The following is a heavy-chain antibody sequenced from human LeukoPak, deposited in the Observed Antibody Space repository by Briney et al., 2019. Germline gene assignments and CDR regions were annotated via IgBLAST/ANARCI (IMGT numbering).Heavy chain of an antibody. Sequence: GGSLRLSCAASGFTFSSYEMNWVRQAPGKGLEWASYISSSGSTIYYADSVKGRFTISRDNAKNSLYLQMNSLRAEDTAVYYCARDLTDPPYYYYYIDVWGKGTTVTISS. CDR2: ISSSGSTI. V-gene: IGHV3-48*03. J-gene: IGHJ6*03. CDR1: GFTFSSYE. CDR3: ARDLTDPPYYYYYIDV.